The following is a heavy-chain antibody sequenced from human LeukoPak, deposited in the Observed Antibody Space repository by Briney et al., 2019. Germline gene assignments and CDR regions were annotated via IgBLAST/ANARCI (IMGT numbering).Heavy chain of an antibody. V-gene: IGHV4-34*01. Sequence: PSETLSLTCAVYGGSFSGYYWSWIRQPPGKGLEWIGEISHSGSTNYNPSLKSRVTISVDTSKNQFSLKLSSVTAADTAVYYCARVLPRSSGWYGDYYYYMDVWGKGTTVTVS. D-gene: IGHD6-19*01. J-gene: IGHJ6*03. CDR1: GGSFSGYY. CDR2: ISHSGST. CDR3: ARVLPRSSGWYGDYYYYMDV.